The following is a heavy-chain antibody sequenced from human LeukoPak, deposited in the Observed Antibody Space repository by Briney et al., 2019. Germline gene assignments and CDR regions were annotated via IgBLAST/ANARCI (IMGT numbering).Heavy chain of an antibody. Sequence: GGSLRLSCATSGFTFDDYAIHWVRQAPGKGLEWVSLISWDGSDTFYADSVKGRFTISRDNSKKSVYLQMNSLRAEDTAVYYCSAGEGYYDSSDYYSAWAFNVWGQGTMVTVSS. CDR1: GFTFDDYA. CDR3: SAGEGYYDSSDYYSAWAFNV. J-gene: IGHJ3*01. V-gene: IGHV3-43D*03. D-gene: IGHD3-22*01. CDR2: ISWDGSDT.